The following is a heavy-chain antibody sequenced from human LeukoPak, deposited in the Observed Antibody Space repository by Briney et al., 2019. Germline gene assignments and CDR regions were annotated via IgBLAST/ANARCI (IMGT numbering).Heavy chain of an antibody. CDR3: AVALWEVLDY. D-gene: IGHD1-26*01. CDR2: INPNSGGT. V-gene: IGHV1-2*02. Sequence: EASVKVSCKASGYTFTGYYMHWVRQAPGQGLEWMGWINPNSGGTNYAQKFQGRVTMTEDTSTDTAYMELSSLRSEDTAVYYCAVALWEVLDYWGQGTLVTVSS. J-gene: IGHJ4*02. CDR1: GYTFTGYY.